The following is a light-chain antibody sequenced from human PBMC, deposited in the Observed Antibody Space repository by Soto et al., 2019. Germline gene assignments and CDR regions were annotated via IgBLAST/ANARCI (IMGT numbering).Light chain of an antibody. CDR2: EVN. CDR1: SSDVGGYNY. J-gene: IGLJ1*01. V-gene: IGLV2-14*03. CDR3: SSYTGSGTLDV. Sequence: QSVLTQPASVSGSPGQSITISYTGTSSDVGGYNYVSWYQQLPDKAPKLMIYEVNNRPSGVSNRFSGSKSGNTASLTISGLQAEDEADYYCSSYTGSGTLDVFGTGTKVTVL.